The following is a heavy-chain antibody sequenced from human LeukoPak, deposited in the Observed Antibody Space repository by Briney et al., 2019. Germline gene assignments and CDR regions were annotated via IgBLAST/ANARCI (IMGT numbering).Heavy chain of an antibody. CDR2: ISGSGGST. D-gene: IGHD3-10*01. Sequence: PGGSLRLSCAASGFTFSSYGMSWVRQAPGKGLEWVSAISGSGGSTYYADSVKGRFTISRDNSKNTLYLQMNSLRAEDTAVYYCAKALLVLLWFGGSFDYWGQGTLVTVSS. V-gene: IGHV3-23*01. CDR3: AKALLVLLWFGGSFDY. CDR1: GFTFSSYG. J-gene: IGHJ4*02.